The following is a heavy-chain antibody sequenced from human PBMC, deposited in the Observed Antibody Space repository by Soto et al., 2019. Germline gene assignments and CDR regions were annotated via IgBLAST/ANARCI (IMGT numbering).Heavy chain of an antibody. CDR3: ARGRAREVAAIRGDYYYMDV. J-gene: IGHJ6*03. V-gene: IGHV1-3*01. Sequence: ASVKVSCKASGYTFTSYAMHWVRQAPGQRLECMGWINAGNGNTKYSQKFQGRVTITRDTSASTAYMELSSLRSEDTAVYYCARGRAREVAAIRGDYYYMDVWGKGTTVTVSS. D-gene: IGHD2-15*01. CDR1: GYTFTSYA. CDR2: INAGNGNT.